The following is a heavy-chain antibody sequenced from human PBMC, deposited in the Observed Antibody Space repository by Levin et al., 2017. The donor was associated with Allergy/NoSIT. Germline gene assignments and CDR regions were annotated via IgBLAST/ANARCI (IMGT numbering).Heavy chain of an antibody. J-gene: IGHJ4*02. CDR1: GFTFGDFP. V-gene: IGHV3-49*03. D-gene: IGHD6-25*01. CDR3: SALPI. CDR2: IRSKASGETS. Sequence: GESLKISCSGSGFTFGDFPINWFRQAPGKALEWVGFIRSKASGETSEYAASVSGRFIISRDDSKRIAYLEMNLLTVEDTAVYYCSALPIWGQGTLVTVSS.